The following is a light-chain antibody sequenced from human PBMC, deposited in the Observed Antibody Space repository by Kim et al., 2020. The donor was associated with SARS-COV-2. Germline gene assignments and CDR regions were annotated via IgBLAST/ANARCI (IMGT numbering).Light chain of an antibody. J-gene: IGKJ2*01. CDR3: QQYNSYPYT. V-gene: IGKV1-5*01. CDR2: VAS. Sequence: DIQMTQSPSTLSASVGDRVTITCRASQSISRWSAWYQQKPGKAPKLLIFVASSLESGVPSRFSGSGSGTEFTLTISSLQPDDLATYHCQQYNSYPYTFGQGTKLEI. CDR1: QSISRW.